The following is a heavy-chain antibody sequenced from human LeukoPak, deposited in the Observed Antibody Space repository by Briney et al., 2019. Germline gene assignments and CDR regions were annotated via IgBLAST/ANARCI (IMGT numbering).Heavy chain of an antibody. CDR3: VRDRHDFWSNALGY. D-gene: IGHD3-3*01. CDR1: GFTFSDYY. CDR2: ISSSGNII. V-gene: IGHV3-11*04. Sequence: GGSLRLSCAAFGFTFSDYYMSWIRQAPGKGLEWVSYISSSGNIIYYVDSVKGRFTVSRDNAKNSLFLQMNSLRAEDTAVYYCVRDRHDFWSNALGYWGQGTLVTVSS. J-gene: IGHJ4*02.